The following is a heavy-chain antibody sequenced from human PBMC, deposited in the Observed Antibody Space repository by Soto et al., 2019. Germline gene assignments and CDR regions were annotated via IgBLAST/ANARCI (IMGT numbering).Heavy chain of an antibody. J-gene: IGHJ3*01. CDR1: GFSFSNYA. V-gene: IGHV3-23*01. CDR3: VREGSGWSSRGSFDF. D-gene: IGHD6-19*01. Sequence: WGSLRLSCAASGFSFSNYAMNWVRQAPGKGLEWVSVISGSGGSASYADSVQGRFTISRDNSNNTLYLQMNSLRAEDTAIYSSVREGSGWSSRGSFDFWGRGTMVTVSS. CDR2: ISGSGGSA.